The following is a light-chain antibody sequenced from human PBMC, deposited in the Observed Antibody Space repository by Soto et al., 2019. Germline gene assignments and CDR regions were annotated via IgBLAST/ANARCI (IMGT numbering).Light chain of an antibody. CDR2: LGS. CDR1: QSLLHSNGYNY. V-gene: IGKV2-28*01. Sequence: ESVMTQSPLSLSVTPGEPASISCRSSQSLLHSNGYNYLDWYLQKPGQSPQLLIYLGSFRAAGVPDRFSGSGSGTDFTLKISRVEAADVGVYYCMQALQTPSFGGGTKVEMK. J-gene: IGKJ4*01. CDR3: MQALQTPS.